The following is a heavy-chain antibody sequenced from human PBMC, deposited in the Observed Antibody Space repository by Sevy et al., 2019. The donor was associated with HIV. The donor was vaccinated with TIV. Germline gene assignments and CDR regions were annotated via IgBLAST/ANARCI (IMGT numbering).Heavy chain of an antibody. CDR3: ARDDGNYYFHY. Sequence: GGSLRLSCEASGFTFRKYWMGWVRQAPGKGLEWVANIKQDAGRKYYVASVKGRLTISRANAKNSLYLQMNSLVAEDTAVYFCARDDGNYYFHYWGQGTLVTVSS. J-gene: IGHJ4*02. V-gene: IGHV3-7*01. CDR2: IKQDAGRK. D-gene: IGHD1-7*01. CDR1: GFTFRKYW.